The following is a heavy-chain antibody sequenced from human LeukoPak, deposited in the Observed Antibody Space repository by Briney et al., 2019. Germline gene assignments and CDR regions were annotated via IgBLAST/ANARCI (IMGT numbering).Heavy chain of an antibody. CDR2: IWYDGSNK. Sequence: GGSLRLSCAASGFTFSRHGMHWVRQAPGKGLEWVALIWYDGSNKYYADSVKGRFTISRDNSKNTLYLQMNSLRVEDTAVYYCARDQYYYDSSGYSYDFWGQGTLVTVSS. CDR3: ARDQYYYDSSGYSYDF. CDR1: GFTFSRHG. D-gene: IGHD3-22*01. V-gene: IGHV3-33*01. J-gene: IGHJ4*02.